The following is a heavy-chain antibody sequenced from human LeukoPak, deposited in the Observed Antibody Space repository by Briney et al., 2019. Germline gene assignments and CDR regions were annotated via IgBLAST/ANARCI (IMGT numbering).Heavy chain of an antibody. CDR1: GYTITSYG. V-gene: IGHV1-18*01. J-gene: IGHJ5*02. Sequence: ASVKDFCKASGYTITSYGISWVRQAPGQGLEWMGWISAYNGNTNYAQKLQGRVTMTTDASTSTACMELRSLRSDDTAVYYCARVIVATIGSWFDPWGQGTLVTVSS. D-gene: IGHD5-12*01. CDR2: ISAYNGNT. CDR3: ARVIVATIGSWFDP.